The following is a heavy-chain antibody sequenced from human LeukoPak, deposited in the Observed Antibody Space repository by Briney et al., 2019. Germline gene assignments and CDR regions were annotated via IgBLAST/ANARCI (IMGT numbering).Heavy chain of an antibody. V-gene: IGHV5-51*01. J-gene: IGHJ5*02. CDR1: GFTVTDHW. CDR2: IHPAVSDT. CDR3: ARQVTTSWFDP. D-gene: IGHD4-17*01. Sequence: GESLKISCKGSGFTVTDHWIAWVRQMPGKGLEWVGIIHPAVSDTPYSPSFQGQVTISADKSISTAYLQWSSLKASDTAMYYCARQVTTSWFDPWGQGTLVTVSS.